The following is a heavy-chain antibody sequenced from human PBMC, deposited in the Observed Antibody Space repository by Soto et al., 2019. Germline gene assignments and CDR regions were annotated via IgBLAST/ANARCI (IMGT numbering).Heavy chain of an antibody. V-gene: IGHV4-34*01. CDR1: GGSGGSFSGYY. J-gene: IGHJ6*02. Sequence: SETLSLTCAVYGGSGGSFSGYYWSWIRQPPGKGLEWIGEINHSDYTDSNPSLRSRVTISVDTSKNQFSLKLTSVTAADTAVYYCARHLYYDISPGYLRPYHYFGMDVWGQGTTVTVSS. CDR3: ARHLYYDISPGYLRPYHYFGMDV. D-gene: IGHD3-9*01. CDR2: INHSDYT.